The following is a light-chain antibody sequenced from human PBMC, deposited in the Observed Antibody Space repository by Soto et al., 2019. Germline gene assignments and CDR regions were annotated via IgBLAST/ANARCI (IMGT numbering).Light chain of an antibody. CDR2: DAS. CDR3: QQRSNWPT. Sequence: EIVLTQSPASLSLSPGERATLSCRAGQSVSDYLAWYQQKPGQPPRLLFFDASNRATGVPARFSAGGSGTDFTLIINSLEPEDFAVYYCQQRSNWPTFGQGTKVDIK. J-gene: IGKJ1*01. CDR1: QSVSDY. V-gene: IGKV3-11*01.